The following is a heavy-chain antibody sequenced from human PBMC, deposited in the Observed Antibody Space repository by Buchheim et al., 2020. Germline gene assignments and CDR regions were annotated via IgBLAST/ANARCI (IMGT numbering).Heavy chain of an antibody. CDR1: GGSFSGYY. D-gene: IGHD6-6*01. V-gene: IGHV4-34*01. J-gene: IGHJ4*02. CDR3: ASIWGGFAARPSRGYYFDY. CDR2: INHSGST. Sequence: QVQLQQWGAGLLKPSETLSLTCAVYGGSFSGYYWSWIRQPPGKGLEWIGEINHSGSTNYNPSLKSRVTISVDTSKNQFSLKLSSVTAADTAVYYCASIWGGFAARPSRGYYFDYWGQGTL.